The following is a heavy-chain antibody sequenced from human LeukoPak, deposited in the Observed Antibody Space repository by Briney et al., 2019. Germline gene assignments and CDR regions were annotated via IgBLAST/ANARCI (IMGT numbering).Heavy chain of an antibody. CDR3: ASNWDAFDI. Sequence: SETLSLTCAVYGGSLSGYYWSWIRQPPGKGLEWIGEINHSGSTNYNPSLKSRVTISVDTSKNQFSLKLSSVTAADTAVYYCASNWDAFDIWGQGTMVTVSS. J-gene: IGHJ3*02. V-gene: IGHV4-34*01. CDR1: GGSLSGYY. D-gene: IGHD1-20*01. CDR2: INHSGST.